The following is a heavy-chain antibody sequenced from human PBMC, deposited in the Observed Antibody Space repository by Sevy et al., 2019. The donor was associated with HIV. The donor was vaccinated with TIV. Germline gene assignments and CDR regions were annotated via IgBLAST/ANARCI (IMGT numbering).Heavy chain of an antibody. CDR2: IWYDGSNK. D-gene: IGHD3-22*01. Sequence: GGSLRLSCAASGFTFSSYGMHWVRQAPGKGLEWVAVIWYDGSNKYYADSVKGRFTISRDNSKNTLYLQMNSLRAEDTDVYYCARGGENYYDSSGYFDYWGQGTLVTVSS. V-gene: IGHV3-33*01. CDR3: ARGGENYYDSSGYFDY. CDR1: GFTFSSYG. J-gene: IGHJ4*02.